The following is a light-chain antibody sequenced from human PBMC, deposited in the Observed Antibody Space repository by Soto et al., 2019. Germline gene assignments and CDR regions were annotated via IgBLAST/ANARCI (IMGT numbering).Light chain of an antibody. Sequence: EVVMTQSPATLSVSPGERATLSCRASQSVSNSYLAWYQQKPGQAPRLLIYGASSRATGIADRFSASGSGTDFTLTISRLEPEDSAVYCCQQYGNSPRTFGQGTRLE. J-gene: IGKJ5*01. CDR3: QQYGNSPRT. CDR1: QSVSNSY. CDR2: GAS. V-gene: IGKV3-20*01.